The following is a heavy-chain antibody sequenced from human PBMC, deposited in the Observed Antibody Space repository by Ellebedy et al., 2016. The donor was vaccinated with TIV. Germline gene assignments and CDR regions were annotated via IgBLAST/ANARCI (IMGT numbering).Heavy chain of an antibody. Sequence: SETLSLTXTVSGGSISSYYWSWIRQPPGKGLEWIGSIYYSGSTYYNPSLKSRVTISVDTSKNQFSLKLSSVTAADTAVYYCARHRGYGGLGYYYYYMDVWGKGTTVTVSS. J-gene: IGHJ6*03. CDR3: ARHRGYGGLGYYYYYMDV. CDR1: GGSISSYY. V-gene: IGHV4-39*01. CDR2: IYYSGST. D-gene: IGHD3-22*01.